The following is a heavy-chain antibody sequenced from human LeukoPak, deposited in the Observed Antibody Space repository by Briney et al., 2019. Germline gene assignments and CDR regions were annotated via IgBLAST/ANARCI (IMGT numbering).Heavy chain of an antibody. CDR1: GYTFTSSG. J-gene: IGHJ4*02. Sequence: ASVKVSCKASGYTFTSSGISWVRQAPGQGLEWMGWISAYNGNTNYAQKLQGRVTMTTDTSTSTAYMELRSLRSDDTAVYSCASGVVVAAQFDYWGQGTLVTVSS. CDR3: ASGVVVAAQFDY. D-gene: IGHD2-15*01. CDR2: ISAYNGNT. V-gene: IGHV1-18*01.